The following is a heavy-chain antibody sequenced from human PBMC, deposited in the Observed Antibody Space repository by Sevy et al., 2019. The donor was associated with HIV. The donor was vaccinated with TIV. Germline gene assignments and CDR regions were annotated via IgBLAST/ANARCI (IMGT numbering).Heavy chain of an antibody. CDR3: ARGEIPSPYYYGMDV. CDR2: IYYSGST. V-gene: IGHV4-59*01. D-gene: IGHD2-2*02. CDR1: GGSISSYY. Sequence: SETLSLTCTVSGGSISSYYWSWIRQPPGKGLEWIGYIYYSGSTNYNPSLKSRVTISVDTSKNQFSLKLSSVTAADTAVYYGARGEIPSPYYYGMDVWGQGTTVTVSS. J-gene: IGHJ6*02.